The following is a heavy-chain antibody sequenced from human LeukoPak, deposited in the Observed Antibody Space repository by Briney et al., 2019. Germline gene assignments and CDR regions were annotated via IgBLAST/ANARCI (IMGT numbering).Heavy chain of an antibody. J-gene: IGHJ6*03. D-gene: IGHD1-26*01. CDR1: GFTFSSYW. Sequence: PGGSLRLSCAASGFTFSSYWMSWVRQAPGKGLEWVANIKQDGSEKYYVDSVKGRFTISRDNAKNSLYLQMNSLRAEDTAVYYCARGGTAAYYYYYMDVWGKGTTVTVSS. CDR2: IKQDGSEK. CDR3: ARGGTAAYYYYYMDV. V-gene: IGHV3-7*01.